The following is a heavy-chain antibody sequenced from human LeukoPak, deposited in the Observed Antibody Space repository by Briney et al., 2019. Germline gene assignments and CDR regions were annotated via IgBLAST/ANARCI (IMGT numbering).Heavy chain of an antibody. J-gene: IGHJ4*02. V-gene: IGHV3-21*01. CDR1: GFIFSSYS. CDR3: ARGMVAAAGSY. Sequence: GVSLRLFRGASGFIFSSYSVNWVREARGKGLEWGSSISSSSSYIYYADSVKGRFPISRDNAKNSLYLQMNGLRAEDTAVYYCARGMVAAAGSYWGQGTLVTVSS. D-gene: IGHD6-13*01. CDR2: ISSSSSYI.